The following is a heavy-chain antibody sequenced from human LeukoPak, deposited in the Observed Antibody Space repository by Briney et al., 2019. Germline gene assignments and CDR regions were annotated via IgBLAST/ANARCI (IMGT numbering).Heavy chain of an antibody. CDR2: ISYDGSNK. CDR1: GFTFSSYT. D-gene: IGHD2-2*02. V-gene: IGHV3-30-3*01. Sequence: GGSLRLSCAASGFTFSSYTMHWVRQAPGQGLEWVAVISYDGSNKYYADSVKGRFTISGDTSKNTLYLQMNSLRAEDTAVYYCARDRCSSSSCYTHYFDYWGQGTLVTVSS. CDR3: ARDRCSSSSCYTHYFDY. J-gene: IGHJ4*02.